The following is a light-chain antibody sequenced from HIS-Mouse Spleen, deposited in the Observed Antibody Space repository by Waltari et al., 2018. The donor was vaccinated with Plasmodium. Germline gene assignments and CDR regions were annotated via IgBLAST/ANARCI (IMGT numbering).Light chain of an antibody. V-gene: IGLV2-11*01. CDR2: DVS. CDR1: SSAVGGSNY. CDR3: CSYAGSYTWV. J-gene: IGLJ2*01. Sequence: QSALTQPRSVSGSPGRSVTISCTGTSSAVGGSNYVSWYQQHPGKAPKLMIYDVSKRPSGVPDRFSGSKSGNTASLTISGLQAEDEADYYCCSYAGSYTWVFGGGTKLTVL.